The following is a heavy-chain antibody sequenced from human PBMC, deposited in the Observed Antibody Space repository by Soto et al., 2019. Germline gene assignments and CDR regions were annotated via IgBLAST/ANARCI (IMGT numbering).Heavy chain of an antibody. CDR1: GFTFSSYA. J-gene: IGHJ6*02. CDR3: AKVGAAASSYYYYGMDV. D-gene: IGHD6-13*01. V-gene: IGHV3-23*01. Sequence: PGGSLRLSCAASGFTFSSYAMSWVRQAPGKGLEWVSAISGSGGSTFYADFVKGRFTISRDNSKNMLYLQMNSLRAEDTAVFFCAKVGAAASSYYYYGMDVWGQGTTVTVSS. CDR2: ISGSGGST.